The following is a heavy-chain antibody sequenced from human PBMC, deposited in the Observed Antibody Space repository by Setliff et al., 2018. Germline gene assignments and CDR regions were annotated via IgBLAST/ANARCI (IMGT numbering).Heavy chain of an antibody. CDR2: THTDGITI. CDR3: ARRLPYFGMDV. V-gene: IGHV3-48*03. Sequence: PGGSLRLSCEASGFTFRTYEMIWVRQAPGKGLERVSKTHTDGITIYSDSVRGRFTISRNSAKNSLHLQMTSLSAEDTAVYYCARRLPYFGMDVWGQGTTVTVS. D-gene: IGHD2-15*01. J-gene: IGHJ6*02. CDR1: GFTFRTYE.